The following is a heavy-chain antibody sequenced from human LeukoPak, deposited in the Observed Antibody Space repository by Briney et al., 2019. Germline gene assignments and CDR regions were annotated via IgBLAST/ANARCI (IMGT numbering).Heavy chain of an antibody. CDR2: INPSGGST. V-gene: IGHV1-46*01. CDR1: GGTFSSYA. J-gene: IGHJ4*02. Sequence: ASVKVSCKASGGTFSSYAISWVRQAPGQGLEWMGIINPSGGSTSYAQKFQGRVTMTRDTSTSTVYMELSSLRSEDTAVYYCAGTYYYDSSPFDYWGQGTLVTVSS. CDR3: AGTYYYDSSPFDY. D-gene: IGHD3-22*01.